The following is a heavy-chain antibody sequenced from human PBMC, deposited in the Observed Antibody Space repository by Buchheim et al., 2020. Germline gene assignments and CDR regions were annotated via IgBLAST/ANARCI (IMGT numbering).Heavy chain of an antibody. CDR1: GFTFSSYW. CDR2: INSDGSST. V-gene: IGHV3-74*01. D-gene: IGHD4-17*01. Sequence: EVQLVESGGGLVQPGGSLRLSCAASGFTFSSYWMHWVRHAPGKGLVWVSRINSDGSSTSYADSVKGRFTLSRDNAKNTLYLQMNSLRAEDTAVYYCASGPRNDYGDYGWFDPWGQGTL. CDR3: ASGPRNDYGDYGWFDP. J-gene: IGHJ5*02.